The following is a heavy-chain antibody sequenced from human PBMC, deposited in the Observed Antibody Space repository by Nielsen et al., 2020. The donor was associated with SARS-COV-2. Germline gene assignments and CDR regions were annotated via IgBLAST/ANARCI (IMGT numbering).Heavy chain of an antibody. CDR2: INHSGST. CDR3: ARARLWFGEPIGGYPDY. D-gene: IGHD3-10*01. Sequence: SETLSLTCAVYGGSFSGYYWSWIRQPPGKGLEWIGEINHSGSTNYNPSLKSRVTISVDTSKNQFSLKLSSVTAVDTAVYYCARARLWFGEPIGGYPDYWGQGTLVTVSS. CDR1: GGSFSGYY. V-gene: IGHV4-34*01. J-gene: IGHJ4*02.